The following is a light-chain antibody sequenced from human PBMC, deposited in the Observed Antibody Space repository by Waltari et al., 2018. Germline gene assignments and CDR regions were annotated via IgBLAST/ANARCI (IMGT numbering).Light chain of an antibody. CDR3: QQYYSTPLT. J-gene: IGKJ4*01. CDR2: WAS. V-gene: IGKV4-1*01. Sequence: DIVMTQSPDSLAVSLGERATINCKSSQRVLYSSHNKDYLAWYQQKPGQPPKLLIYWASTRESGVPDRFNGSGSGTDFTLTISSLQAEDVAVYYCQQYYSTPLTFGGGTKVEIK. CDR1: QRVLYSSHNKDY.